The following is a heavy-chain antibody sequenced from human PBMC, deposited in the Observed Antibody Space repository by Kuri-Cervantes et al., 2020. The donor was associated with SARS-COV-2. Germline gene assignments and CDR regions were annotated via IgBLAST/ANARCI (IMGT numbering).Heavy chain of an antibody. J-gene: IGHJ4*02. CDR2: ISHDGKNK. V-gene: IGHV3-30*18. CDR1: GFNFSRGD. Sequence: SLKSSCSASGFNFSRGDMHWVRQAPGKGLEWVAVISHDGKNKKCIASGKGRFTISRDNSQNTLYLHMKSLRSEDTAMYYCAKDRVGVQDFWGQGTLVTVSS. CDR3: AKDRVGVQDF. D-gene: IGHD2-21*01.